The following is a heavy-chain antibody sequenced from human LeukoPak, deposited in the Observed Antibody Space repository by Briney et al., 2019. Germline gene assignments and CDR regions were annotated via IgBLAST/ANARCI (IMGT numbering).Heavy chain of an antibody. CDR2: ISAYNGNT. CDR3: ARTSYYDSSGYWYDY. V-gene: IGHV1-18*01. CDR1: GYTFTSYG. Sequence: ASVKVSCKASGYTFTSYGISWVRQALGQGLEWMGWISAYNGNTNYAQKLQGRVTMTTDTSTSTAYMELRSLRSDDTAVYYCARTSYYDSSGYWYDYWGQGTLVTVSS. D-gene: IGHD3-22*01. J-gene: IGHJ4*02.